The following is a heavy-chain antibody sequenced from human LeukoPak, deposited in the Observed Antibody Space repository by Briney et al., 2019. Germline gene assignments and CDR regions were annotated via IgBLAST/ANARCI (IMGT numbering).Heavy chain of an antibody. CDR3: AKDYYDSSGYLLYGMDV. D-gene: IGHD3-22*01. J-gene: IGHJ6*02. V-gene: IGHV3-23*01. CDR2: NSGSGGST. CDR1: GFTFSSYA. Sequence: GGSLRLSCAASGFTFSSYAMSWVRQAPGKGLEWVSANSGSGGSTYYADSVKGRFTISRDNSKNTLYLQMNSLRAEDTAVYYCAKDYYDSSGYLLYGMDVWGQGTTVTVSS.